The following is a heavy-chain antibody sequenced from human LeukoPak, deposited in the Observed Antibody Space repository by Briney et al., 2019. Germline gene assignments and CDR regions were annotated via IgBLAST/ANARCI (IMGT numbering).Heavy chain of an antibody. Sequence: GGSLRLSCAASGFTFSSYSMNWVRQAPGKGLEWVSSISSSSSYIYYADSVKGRFTISRDNAKNSLYLQMNSLRAEDTAVYYCARIRGSGSYADYRGQGTLVSVSS. V-gene: IGHV3-21*01. D-gene: IGHD3-10*01. CDR1: GFTFSSYS. CDR2: ISSSSSYI. J-gene: IGHJ4*02. CDR3: ARIRGSGSYADY.